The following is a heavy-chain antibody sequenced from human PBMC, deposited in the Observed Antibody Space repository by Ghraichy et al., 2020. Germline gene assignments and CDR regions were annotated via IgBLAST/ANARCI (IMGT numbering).Heavy chain of an antibody. D-gene: IGHD6-19*01. CDR3: AREERLVASSGWYTN. CDR1: GFTFSSYE. CDR2: ISSSGSTI. V-gene: IGHV3-48*03. Sequence: GGSLRLSCAASGFTFSSYEMNWVRQAPGKGLEWVSYISSSGSTIYYADSVKGRFTISRDNAKNSLYLQMNSLRAEDTAVYYCAREERLVASSGWYTNWGQGTLVTVSS. J-gene: IGHJ4*02.